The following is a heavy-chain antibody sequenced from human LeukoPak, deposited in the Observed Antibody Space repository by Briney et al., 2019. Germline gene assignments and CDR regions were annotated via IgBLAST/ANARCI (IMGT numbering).Heavy chain of an antibody. Sequence: SQTLSLTCAISGDSVSSSSTTWDWIRQSPSRGLEWLGRTYYRSKWYNDYAVSVKGRISINADTSNNQFSLQLNSVTPEDTAVYYCTRFYWNGLNFFDPWGQGTLVTVS. CDR2: TYYRSKWYN. J-gene: IGHJ5*02. CDR3: TRFYWNGLNFFDP. V-gene: IGHV6-1*01. CDR1: GDSVSSSSTT. D-gene: IGHD2/OR15-2a*01.